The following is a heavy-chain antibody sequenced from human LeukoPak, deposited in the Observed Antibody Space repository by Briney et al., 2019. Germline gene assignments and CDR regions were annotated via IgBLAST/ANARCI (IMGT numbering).Heavy chain of an antibody. CDR1: GVSFSSYC. CDR3: AREWGYCSGGSCYKRLDY. D-gene: IGHD2-15*01. V-gene: IGHV4-4*07. Sequence: SETLSLTCTVSGVSFSSYCWSWIRQPAGKGLEWIGRIHTNGSSNYNRSIKSRVTMSVETSKNQFSLKLSSVTAADTAVYYCAREWGYCSGGSCYKRLDYWGQGTLVTVSS. J-gene: IGHJ4*02. CDR2: IHTNGSS.